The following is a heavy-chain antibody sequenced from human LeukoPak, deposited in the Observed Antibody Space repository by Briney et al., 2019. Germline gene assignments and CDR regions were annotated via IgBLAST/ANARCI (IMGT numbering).Heavy chain of an antibody. V-gene: IGHV3-21*01. CDR1: GFTFSVYN. CDR2: ISCWRSHI. Sequence: NSGGSLRLSCGASGFTFSVYNMNWVRHAPGKGLEWVASISCWRSHIYYAHSVKGRFTVSRNNAQKSVYLETNSLRAEDTAVYYCAREGRSISVWCCGGTCYDFDFWGQGTLVSVSS. D-gene: IGHD2-15*01. J-gene: IGHJ4*02. CDR3: AREGRSISVWCCGGTCYDFDF.